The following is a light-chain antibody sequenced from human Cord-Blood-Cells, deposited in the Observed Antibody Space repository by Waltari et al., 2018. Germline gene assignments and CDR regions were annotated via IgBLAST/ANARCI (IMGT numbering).Light chain of an antibody. J-gene: IGKJ2*01. CDR1: QSISSY. CDR2: AAS. V-gene: IGKV1-39*01. CDR3: QQSYSTPYT. Sequence: GDRVTITCRASQSISSYLNWYQQRPGKAPKLLIYAASSLQSGVPSRFSGSGSGTDFTLTISSLQPEDFATYYCQQSYSTPYTFGQGTKLEIK.